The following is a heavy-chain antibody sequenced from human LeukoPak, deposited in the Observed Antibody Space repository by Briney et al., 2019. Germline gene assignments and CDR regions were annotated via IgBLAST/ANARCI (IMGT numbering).Heavy chain of an antibody. D-gene: IGHD3-3*01. CDR2: INPNSGGT. CDR1: GYTFTGYY. CDR3: ARDQNRITIFGVVPYYFDY. V-gene: IGHV1-2*02. Sequence: ASVKVSCKASGYTFTGYYMHWVRQAPGQGLEWMGWINPNSGGTNYAQKFQGRVTMTRDTPISTAYMELSRLRSDDTAVYYCARDQNRITIFGVVPYYFDYWGQGTLVTVSS. J-gene: IGHJ4*02.